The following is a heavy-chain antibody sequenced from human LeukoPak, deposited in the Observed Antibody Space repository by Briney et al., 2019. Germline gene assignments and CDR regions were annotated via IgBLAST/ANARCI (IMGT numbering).Heavy chain of an antibody. CDR2: ISGSGGST. CDR3: AKDRSGDLDH. J-gene: IGHJ4*02. CDR1: GFTFDDYG. D-gene: IGHD4-17*01. V-gene: IGHV3-23*01. Sequence: PGGSLRLSCAASGFTFDDYGMSWVRQAPGKGLEWVSAISGSGGSTYYADSVKGRFTISRDNSKNTLYLQMNSLRAEDTAVYYCAKDRSGDLDHWGQGALVTVSS.